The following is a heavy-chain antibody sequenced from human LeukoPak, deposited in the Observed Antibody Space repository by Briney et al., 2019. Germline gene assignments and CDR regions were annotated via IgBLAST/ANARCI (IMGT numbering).Heavy chain of an antibody. CDR3: ARARDYCGSGSYYNIDY. CDR2: ISSSSSYI. Sequence: PGGSLRLSCAASGFTFSSYSMNWVRQAPGKGLEWVSSISSSSSYIYYADSVKGRFTISRDNAKTSLYLQMNSLRAEDTAVYYCARARDYCGSGSYYNIDYWGQGTLVTVSS. D-gene: IGHD3-10*01. CDR1: GFTFSSYS. V-gene: IGHV3-21*01. J-gene: IGHJ4*02.